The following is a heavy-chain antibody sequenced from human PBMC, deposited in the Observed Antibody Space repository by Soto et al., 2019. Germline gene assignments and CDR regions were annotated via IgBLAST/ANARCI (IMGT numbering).Heavy chain of an antibody. V-gene: IGHV1-2*04. CDR1: GYTFTGYY. D-gene: IGHD6-19*01. Sequence: ASVKVSCKASGYTFTGYYMHGVRQAPGQGLEWMGWINPNSGGTNYAQKFQGWVTMTRDTSISTAYMELSRLRSDDTAVYYCARALNIEVAGPYNWFDPLGQGTLVTVSS. CDR3: ARALNIEVAGPYNWFDP. CDR2: INPNSGGT. J-gene: IGHJ5*02.